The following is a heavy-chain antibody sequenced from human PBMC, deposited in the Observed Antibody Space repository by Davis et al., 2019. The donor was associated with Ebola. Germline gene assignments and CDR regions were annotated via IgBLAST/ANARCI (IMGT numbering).Heavy chain of an antibody. Sequence: GGSLRLSCAASGITFSGSAMHWVRKASGKGLEWVGRIRSKANSYATAYAASVKGRFTISRDDSKNTAYLQMNSLRAEDTAVYYCAKKGNSNFDYYFDYWGQGTLVTVSS. V-gene: IGHV3-73*01. CDR2: IRSKANSYAT. CDR1: GITFSGSA. CDR3: AKKGNSNFDYYFDY. D-gene: IGHD4-11*01. J-gene: IGHJ4*02.